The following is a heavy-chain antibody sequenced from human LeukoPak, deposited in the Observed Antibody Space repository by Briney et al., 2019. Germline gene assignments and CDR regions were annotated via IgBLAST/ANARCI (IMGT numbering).Heavy chain of an antibody. D-gene: IGHD4-17*01. CDR1: GFTFSSYV. CDR2: ISINGGST. J-gene: IGHJ4*02. V-gene: IGHV3-23*01. CDR3: AKDRRPTVSSIDY. Sequence: PGGSLRLSCAASGFTFSSYVMNWVRQATGKGLEWVSSISINGGSTYYADSVKGRFTISRANSKNTLYLQMNSLRAEDTAVYYCAKDRRPTVSSIDYWGQGTLVTVSS.